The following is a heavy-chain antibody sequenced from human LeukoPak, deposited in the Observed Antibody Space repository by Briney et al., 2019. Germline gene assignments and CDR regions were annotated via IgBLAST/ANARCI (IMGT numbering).Heavy chain of an antibody. J-gene: IGHJ6*02. Sequence: RASVKVSCKASGYTFTSYYIHWVRQAPGQGLEWMGIINPSDGGRGYAQKFQGRVTMTRDTSTSTLHMELSSLRSDDTALYYCTRGEYYNSSGFTANHYYYGMDVWGQGTTVTVSS. CDR3: TRGEYYNSSGFTANHYYYGMDV. CDR2: INPSDGGR. CDR1: GYTFTSYY. D-gene: IGHD3-22*01. V-gene: IGHV1-46*01.